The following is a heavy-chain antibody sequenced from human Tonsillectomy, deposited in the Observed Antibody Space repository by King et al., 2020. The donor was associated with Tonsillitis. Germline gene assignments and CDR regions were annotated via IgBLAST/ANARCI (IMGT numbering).Heavy chain of an antibody. CDR1: VFTFSSYA. CDR3: AKGGCSSTSCYYDCDY. J-gene: IGHJ4*02. CDR2: ISGRGVST. Sequence: VQLVESGGGLVQPGGSLRLSFAASVFTFSSYAMSWVRQAPGKGLEWVSAISGRGVSTYYADSVKGRFTISRDNSKNTLYLQMNSLRAEDTAVYYCAKGGCSSTSCYYDCDYWGQGTLVTVSS. D-gene: IGHD2-2*01. V-gene: IGHV3-23*04.